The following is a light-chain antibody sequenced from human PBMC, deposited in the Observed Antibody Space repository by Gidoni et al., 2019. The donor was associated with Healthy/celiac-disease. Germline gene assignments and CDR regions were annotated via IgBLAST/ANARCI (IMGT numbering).Light chain of an antibody. CDR3: QAWDSSPGEV. CDR1: KLGDKY. J-gene: IGLJ2*01. V-gene: IGLV3-1*01. Sequence: SCERTQPPSVSVSPGQTASITCSGDKLGDKYASWYQQKPGQSPVLVIYQDSKRPSGIPDRFSGSNSGNTATLTISGTQAMDEADYYCQAWDSSPGEVFGGGTKLTVL. CDR2: QDS.